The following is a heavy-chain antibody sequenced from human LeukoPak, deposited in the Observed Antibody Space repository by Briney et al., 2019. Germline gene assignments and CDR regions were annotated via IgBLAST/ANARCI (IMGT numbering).Heavy chain of an antibody. Sequence: SETLSLTCTVSGGSIGSSSYYWGWIRQPPGKGLEWIGSIYYSGSTYYNPSLKSRVTISVDTSKNQFSLKLSSVTAADTAVYYCARQPYSSSWPYYYYGMDVWGQGTTVTVSS. D-gene: IGHD6-13*01. CDR1: GGSIGSSSYY. CDR3: ARQPYSSSWPYYYYGMDV. J-gene: IGHJ6*02. CDR2: IYYSGST. V-gene: IGHV4-39*01.